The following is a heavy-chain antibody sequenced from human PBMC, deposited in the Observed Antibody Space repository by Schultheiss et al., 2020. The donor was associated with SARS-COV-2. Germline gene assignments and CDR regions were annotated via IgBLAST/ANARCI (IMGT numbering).Heavy chain of an antibody. CDR2: IYYSGST. D-gene: IGHD3-3*01. J-gene: IGHJ5*02. CDR1: GGSISSYY. V-gene: IGHV4-59*01. Sequence: SETLSLTCTVSGGSISSYYWSWIRQPPGKGLEWIGYIYYSGSTNYNPSLKSRVTISVDTSKNQFSLKLSSVTAADTAVYYCAREFWSITIFGVVSRHPFDPWAREPWSPSPQ. CDR3: AREFWSITIFGVVSRHPFDP.